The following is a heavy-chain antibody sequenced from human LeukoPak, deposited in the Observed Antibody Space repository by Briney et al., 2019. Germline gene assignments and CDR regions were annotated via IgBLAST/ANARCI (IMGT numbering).Heavy chain of an antibody. D-gene: IGHD6-13*01. CDR2: IRYDGSNK. CDR3: ARDPLSIAAAGIV. Sequence: GGSLRLSFAASGFTFSSYGMHWVRQAPGKGLEWVAFIRYDGSNKYYADSVKGRFTISRDNAKNSLYLQMNSLRAEDTAVYYCARDPLSIAAAGIVWGQGTLVTVSS. CDR1: GFTFSSYG. J-gene: IGHJ4*02. V-gene: IGHV3-30*02.